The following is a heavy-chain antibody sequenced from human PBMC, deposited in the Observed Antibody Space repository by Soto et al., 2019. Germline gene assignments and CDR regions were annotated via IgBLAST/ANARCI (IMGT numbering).Heavy chain of an antibody. Sequence: QVQLVESGGGVVQPGRSLRLSCAASGFTFSSYGMHWVRQAPGKGLEWVAVISYDGSNKYYADSVKGRFTISRDNSKNTLYLQMNSLRAEDTAVYYCARDGRYCSSTSCQRNWFDPWGQGTLVTVSS. CDR3: ARDGRYCSSTSCQRNWFDP. CDR2: ISYDGSNK. V-gene: IGHV3-30*03. D-gene: IGHD2-2*01. J-gene: IGHJ5*02. CDR1: GFTFSSYG.